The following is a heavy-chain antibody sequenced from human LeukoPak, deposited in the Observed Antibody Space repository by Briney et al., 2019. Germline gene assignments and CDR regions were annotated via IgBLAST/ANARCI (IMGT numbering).Heavy chain of an antibody. CDR1: GYTFTGHY. J-gene: IGHJ5*02. V-gene: IGHV1-2*04. CDR3: ARGLLTRSGWFDP. CDR2: INPNSGGT. D-gene: IGHD1-1*01. Sequence: GASVKVSCKASGYTFTGHYMHWVRQAPGQGLEWMGWINPNSGGTNYAQKFQGWVTMTRDTSISTAYMELSRLRSDDTAVYYCARGLLTRSGWFDPWGQGTLVTVSS.